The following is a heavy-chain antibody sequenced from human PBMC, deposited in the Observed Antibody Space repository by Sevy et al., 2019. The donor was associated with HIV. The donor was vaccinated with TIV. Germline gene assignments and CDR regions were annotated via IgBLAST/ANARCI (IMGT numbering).Heavy chain of an antibody. CDR1: GFTFSRYW. V-gene: IGHV3-74*03. J-gene: IGHJ3*02. CDR2: INSDGSST. D-gene: IGHD2-2*01. Sequence: GESLKISCAASGFTFSRYWMHWVRQAPGKGLVWVSRINSDGSSTTYADSVKGRFTISRDNAKNTLYLQMNILRDEDTAVDYCAREKDIVVVPAAPDAFDIWGQGTMVTVSS. CDR3: AREKDIVVVPAAPDAFDI.